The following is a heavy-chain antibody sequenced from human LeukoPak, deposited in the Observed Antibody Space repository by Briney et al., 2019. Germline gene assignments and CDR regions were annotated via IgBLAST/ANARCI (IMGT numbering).Heavy chain of an antibody. Sequence: EASVKVSCKASGYTFTTYNINWVRQAPGQGLEWMGWISGYNGNTNYTQKLQGRVTMTTDTSTSTAYMELRSLKSDDTAVYYCARAIYGSGSLDYWGQGTLVTVSS. V-gene: IGHV1-18*01. CDR2: ISGYNGNT. CDR1: GYTFTTYN. J-gene: IGHJ4*02. D-gene: IGHD3-10*01. CDR3: ARAIYGSGSLDY.